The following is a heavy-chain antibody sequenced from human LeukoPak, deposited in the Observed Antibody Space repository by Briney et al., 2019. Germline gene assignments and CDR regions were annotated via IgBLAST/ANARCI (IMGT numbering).Heavy chain of an antibody. D-gene: IGHD2-21*01. J-gene: IGHJ3*02. V-gene: IGHV4-38-2*02. CDR1: GYSISSGYY. CDR2: IYHSGST. Sequence: PSETLSLTCTVSGYSISSGYYWGWIRQPPGKGLEWIGSIYHSGSTYYNPSLKSRVTISVDTSKNQFSLKLSSVTAADTAVYYCASTYCGGDCYSLDAFDIWGQGTMVTVSS. CDR3: ASTYCGGDCYSLDAFDI.